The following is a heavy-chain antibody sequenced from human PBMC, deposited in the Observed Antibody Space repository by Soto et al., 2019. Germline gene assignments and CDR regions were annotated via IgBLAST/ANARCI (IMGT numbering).Heavy chain of an antibody. Sequence: PGGSLRLSCAASGFTFSSYEMNWVRQAPGKGLEGVSYISSSGSTIYYADSVKGRFTISRDNAKNSLYLQMNSLRAEDTAVYYCARDKISKVRGVIIVMDVWGQGTTVTVSS. CDR3: ARDKISKVRGVIIVMDV. J-gene: IGHJ6*02. D-gene: IGHD3-10*01. CDR1: GFTFSSYE. CDR2: ISSSGSTI. V-gene: IGHV3-48*03.